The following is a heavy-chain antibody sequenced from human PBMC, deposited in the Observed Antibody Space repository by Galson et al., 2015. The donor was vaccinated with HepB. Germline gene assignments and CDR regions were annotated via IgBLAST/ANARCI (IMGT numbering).Heavy chain of an antibody. J-gene: IGHJ3*02. Sequence: SETLSLTCTVSGGSISSYYWSWIRQPPGKGLEWIGYIYYSGSTNYNPSLKSRVTISVDTSKNQFSLKLRSVTAADTAVYYCARHSVRYDAFDIWGQGTMVTVSS. D-gene: IGHD3-10*01. V-gene: IGHV4-59*08. CDR1: GGSISSYY. CDR2: IYYSGST. CDR3: ARHSVRYDAFDI.